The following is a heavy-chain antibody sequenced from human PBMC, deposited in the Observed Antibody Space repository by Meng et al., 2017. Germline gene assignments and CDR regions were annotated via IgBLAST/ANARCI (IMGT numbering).Heavy chain of an antibody. J-gene: IGHJ4*02. CDR1: GGTFSSYA. Sequence: QAQLVQSGAEVEKPGSAVRVSCKASGGTFSSYAISWVRQAPGQGLEWMGGIIPIFGTANYAQKFQGRVTITADESTSTAYMELSSLRSEDTAVYYCARALKHYYDSSGYRVGYFDYWGQGTLVTVSS. CDR3: ARALKHYYDSSGYRVGYFDY. V-gene: IGHV1-69*01. CDR2: IIPIFGTA. D-gene: IGHD3-22*01.